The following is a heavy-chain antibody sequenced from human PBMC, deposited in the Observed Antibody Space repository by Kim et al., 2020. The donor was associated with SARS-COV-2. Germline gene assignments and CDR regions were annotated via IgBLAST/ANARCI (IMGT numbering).Heavy chain of an antibody. CDR3: ARQGGYYYDSSDAFYI. Sequence: GGSLRLSCAASGFTFSDYYMSWIRQAPGKGLEWVSYISNSGITIYYADSVKGRFTISRDNPKNSLYLQMNSLRAEDTAVYYCARQGGYYYDSSDAFYIWGDGTMVTVSS. CDR1: GFTFSDYY. CDR2: ISNSGITI. J-gene: IGHJ3*02. D-gene: IGHD3-22*01. V-gene: IGHV3-11*01.